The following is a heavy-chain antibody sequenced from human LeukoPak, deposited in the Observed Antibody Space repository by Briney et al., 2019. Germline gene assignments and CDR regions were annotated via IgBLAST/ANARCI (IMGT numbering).Heavy chain of an antibody. V-gene: IGHV1-8*01. D-gene: IGHD2-2*01. J-gene: IGHJ4*02. Sequence: ASVKVSCKASGYTFTSYDINWERQAPGQGLEWVGWMNANSGNTGYAQKFQRRVTMTRNTSISTAYMELSRLRAEDAAVYCCASGKLRPLCFPYYWGQGTLVTVSS. CDR3: ASGKLRPLCFPYY. CDR1: GYTFTSYD. CDR2: MNANSGNT.